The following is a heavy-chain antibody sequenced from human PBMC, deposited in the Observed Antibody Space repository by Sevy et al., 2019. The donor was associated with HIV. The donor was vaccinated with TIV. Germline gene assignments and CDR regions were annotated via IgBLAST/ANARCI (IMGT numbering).Heavy chain of an antibody. CDR3: ARGVAALPGYYYGMDV. Sequence: GGSLRLSCAVSGFTFSRFGMHWVRQAPGKGLEWVAVISYDGNDKHYAESVKGRFTISRDNSKNTLHLEMNSLRAEDTAVYYCARGVAALPGYYYGMDVWGQGTTVTVS. V-gene: IGHV3-30*04. CDR2: ISYDGNDK. CDR1: GFTFSRFG. J-gene: IGHJ6*02. D-gene: IGHD2-15*01.